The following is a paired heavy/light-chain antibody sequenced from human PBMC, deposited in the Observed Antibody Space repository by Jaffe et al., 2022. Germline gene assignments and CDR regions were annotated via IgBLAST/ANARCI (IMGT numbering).Heavy chain of an antibody. Sequence: QVQLQESGPGLVKPSETLSLTCTVSGGSISSYYWSWIRQPPGKGLEWIGYIYYSGSTNYNPSLKSRVTISVDTSKNQFSLKLSSVTAADTAVYYCARGVTTMDGDYYYYYYMDVWGKGTTVTVSS. J-gene: IGHJ6*03. V-gene: IGHV4-59*01. CDR1: GGSISSYY. CDR3: ARGVTTMDGDYYYYYYMDV. D-gene: IGHD4-17*01. CDR2: IYYSGST.
Light chain of an antibody. CDR2: AAS. J-gene: IGKJ1*01. CDR1: QGISNS. Sequence: DIQMTQSPSSLSASVGDRVTITCRASQGISNSLAWYQQKPGKAPKLLLYAASRLESGVPSRFSGSGSGTDYTLTISSLQPEDFATYYCQQYYSTPLTFGQGTKVEIK. CDR3: QQYYSTPLT. V-gene: IGKV1-NL1*01.